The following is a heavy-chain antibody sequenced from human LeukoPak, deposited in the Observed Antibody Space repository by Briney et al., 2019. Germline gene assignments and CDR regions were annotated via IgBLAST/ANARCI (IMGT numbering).Heavy chain of an antibody. V-gene: IGHV3-30*18. Sequence: GGSLTRSCAASGCTFSSYGMYWFGHAPGMELEWVAVISYDGSNKYYADSVKGRFTISRDNSKNTLYLQMNSLRAEETAVYYCANPDSYGYYFDYWGQGTLVTVSS. D-gene: IGHD5-18*01. CDR2: ISYDGSNK. J-gene: IGHJ4*02. CDR3: ANPDSYGYYFDY. CDR1: GCTFSSYG.